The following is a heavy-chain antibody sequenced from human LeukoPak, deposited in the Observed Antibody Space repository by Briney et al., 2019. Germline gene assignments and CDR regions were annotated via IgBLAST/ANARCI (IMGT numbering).Heavy chain of an antibody. CDR3: ARERRYCSGDNCYSGHDY. CDR2: IHSGGNT. D-gene: IGHD2-15*01. V-gene: IGHV3-53*01. CDR1: GFTVSSNY. Sequence: PGGSLRLSCAGSGFTVSSNYMRWVRQAPGKGLEWVSLIHSGGNTDYADSLKDRVTISRNNSKNMVNLKINSLRQKHTAVYYCARERRYCSGDNCYSGHDYWGQGTLVIVSS. J-gene: IGHJ4*02.